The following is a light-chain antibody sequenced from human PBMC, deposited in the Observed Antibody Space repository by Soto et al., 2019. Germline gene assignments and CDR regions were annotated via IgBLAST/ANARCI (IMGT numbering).Light chain of an antibody. CDR1: SXDVGTYNY. CDR2: EVS. J-gene: IGLJ1*01. V-gene: IGLV2-14*01. Sequence: QSVLTQPASVSGSPGQSITISCTGTSXDVGTYNYVSWYQQHPGKAPKLMIYEVSNRPSGVSNRFSGSKSGNTASLTISGLQAEDEADYYCSSYTSSITYVFGTGTKGTVL. CDR3: SSYTSSITYV.